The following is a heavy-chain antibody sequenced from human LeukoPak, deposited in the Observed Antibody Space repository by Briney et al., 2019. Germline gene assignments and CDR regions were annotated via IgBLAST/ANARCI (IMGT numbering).Heavy chain of an antibody. V-gene: IGHV3-73*01. Sequence: GGSMRLSCAASGFTFSGSAIHWVRQASGKGLEWVGRIRSKANSSATEYSASVKGRFTVSRDDSKSTAYLQMNSMKTEDTAVYYCVRQLYSSGWFYFDSWGQGTLVTVSS. CDR1: GFTFSGSA. D-gene: IGHD6-19*01. CDR2: IRSKANSSAT. CDR3: VRQLYSSGWFYFDS. J-gene: IGHJ4*02.